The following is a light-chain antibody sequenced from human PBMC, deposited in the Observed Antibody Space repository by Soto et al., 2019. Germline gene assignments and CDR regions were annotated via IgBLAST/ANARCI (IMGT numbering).Light chain of an antibody. CDR3: QQYGSSRS. Sequence: EIGLTQSPATLSVSLGERATLSCRASQSVSSNLAWYQQKPGQAPRLLIYGASSRATGIPDRFSGSGSGTDFTLTISRLEPEDFAVYYCQQYGSSRSFGEGTKVDIK. CDR2: GAS. V-gene: IGKV3-20*01. CDR1: QSVSSN. J-gene: IGKJ1*01.